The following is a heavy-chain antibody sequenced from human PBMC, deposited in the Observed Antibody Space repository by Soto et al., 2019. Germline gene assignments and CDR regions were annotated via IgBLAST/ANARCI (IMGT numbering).Heavy chain of an antibody. V-gene: IGHV3-11*01. Sequence: QVQLVESGGGLVKPGGSLRLSCAASGFSFSVYYMTWIRQAPGSGLEWISSIDRNGDSVYYADSVKGRFTISSDYAKSSLYLQMESLRDEDPAVYYCVRVRAGTRDIPHTTFDCWGQGTMVTVAS. J-gene: IGHJ3*01. CDR1: GFSFSVYY. CDR3: VRVRAGTRDIPHTTFDC. D-gene: IGHD6-19*01. CDR2: IDRNGDSV.